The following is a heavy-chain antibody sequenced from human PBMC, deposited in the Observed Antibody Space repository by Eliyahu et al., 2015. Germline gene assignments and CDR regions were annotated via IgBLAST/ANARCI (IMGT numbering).Heavy chain of an antibody. CDR3: ARDLALSDITGTTLGMDV. Sequence: EVQLVESGGGLVKPGGSLRLSCAASGFTFSSYSMNWVRQAPGKGLEWVSSISSSSSYIYYADSVKGRFTISRDNAKNSLYLQMNSLRAEDTAVYYCARDLALSDITGTTLGMDVWGQGTTVTVSS. V-gene: IGHV3-21*01. D-gene: IGHD1-20*01. CDR2: ISSSSSYI. J-gene: IGHJ6*02. CDR1: GFTFSSYS.